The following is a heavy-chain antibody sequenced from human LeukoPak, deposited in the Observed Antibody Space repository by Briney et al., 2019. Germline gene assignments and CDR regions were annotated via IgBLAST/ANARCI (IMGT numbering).Heavy chain of an antibody. CDR3: AKFSRRGYSYGQTIFDY. D-gene: IGHD5-18*01. V-gene: IGHV3-23*01. J-gene: IGHJ4*02. Sequence: PGGSLRLSCAASGFTFSSYAMSWVRQAPGKGLEWVSAISGSGGSTYYADSVKGRFTISRDNSKNTLYLQMNSLRAEDTAVYYCAKFSRRGYSYGQTIFDYWGQGTLVTVSS. CDR1: GFTFSSYA. CDR2: ISGSGGST.